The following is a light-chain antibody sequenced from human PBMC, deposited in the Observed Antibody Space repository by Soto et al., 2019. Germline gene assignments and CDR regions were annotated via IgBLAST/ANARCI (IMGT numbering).Light chain of an antibody. CDR1: QGIANY. J-gene: IGKJ3*01. V-gene: IGKV1-27*01. CDR2: AAS. CDR3: QKYNSAAFT. Sequence: DIQMTQSPSSLSASVGDRVTITCRASQGIANYLAWYQQKPGKIPQLLISAASTLQSGVPSRFSGSGSGTDFTLTIISLQPEDVATYYCQKYNSAAFTFGRGTKVEMK.